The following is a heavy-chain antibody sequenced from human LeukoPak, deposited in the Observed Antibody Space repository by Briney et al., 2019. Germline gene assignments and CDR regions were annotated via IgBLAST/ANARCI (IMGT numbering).Heavy chain of an antibody. V-gene: IGHV4-31*03. CDR1: GGSISSGGYY. CDR2: IYYSGST. J-gene: IGHJ3*02. D-gene: IGHD3-22*01. Sequence: SETLSLTCTVSGGSISSGGYYWSWIRQHPGKGLGWIGYIYYSGSTYYNPSLKSRVTISVDTSKNQFSLKLSSVTAADTAVYYCARDLYYDSSGMGGFAFDIWGQGTMVTVSS. CDR3: ARDLYYDSSGMGGFAFDI.